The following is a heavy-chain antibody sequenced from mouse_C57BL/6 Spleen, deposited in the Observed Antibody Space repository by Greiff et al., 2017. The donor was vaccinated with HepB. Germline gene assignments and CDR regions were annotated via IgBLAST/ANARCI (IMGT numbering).Heavy chain of an antibody. CDR2: IDPETGGT. CDR1: GYTFTDYE. J-gene: IGHJ2*01. Sequence: VQLQQSGAELVRPGASVTLSCKASGYTFTDYEMHWVKQTPVHGLEWIGAIDPETGGTAYNQKFKGKAILTADKSSSTAYMELRSLTSEDSAVYDSASWSPDYFDYWGQGTTVTVSS. V-gene: IGHV1-15*01. CDR3: ASWSPDYFDY.